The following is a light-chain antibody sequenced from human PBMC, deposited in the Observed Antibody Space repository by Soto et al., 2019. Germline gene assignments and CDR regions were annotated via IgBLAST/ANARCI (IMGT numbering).Light chain of an antibody. V-gene: IGLV2-18*02. CDR1: SSDLGHYNR. CDR3: ASFTDITRGVV. Sequence: QSVLTQPPSVSGSPGQSVTISCIGSSSDLGHYNRVAWYQQPPGTAPKVMIYEVSHRPSGVPDRFSGSKSGNTASLTISGLQAEDEADYYCASFTDITRGVVFGGGTKLTVL. CDR2: EVS. J-gene: IGLJ2*01.